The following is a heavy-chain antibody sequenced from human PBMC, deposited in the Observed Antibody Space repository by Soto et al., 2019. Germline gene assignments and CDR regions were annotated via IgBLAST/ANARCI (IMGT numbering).Heavy chain of an antibody. J-gene: IGHJ4*02. Sequence: QVQLVQSGAEVKKPGASVKVSCKASGYTFTNFGISWVRQAPGQGLEWMGWISAYNGNTNYAQNFQGRVTMTTDTYRSTCEMELRSLTSDSTAVYYCWGGGTAISYWGQPTLVTVSS. D-gene: IGHD2-21*02. CDR1: GYTFTNFG. CDR2: ISAYNGNT. CDR3: WGGGTAISY. V-gene: IGHV1-18*01.